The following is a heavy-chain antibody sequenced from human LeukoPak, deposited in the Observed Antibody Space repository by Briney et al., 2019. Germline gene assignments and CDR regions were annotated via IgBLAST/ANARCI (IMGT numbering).Heavy chain of an antibody. CDR2: MYYSGST. Sequence: SETLSLTCTVSGGSMSSSNYYWGWIRQPPGKGLEWIGSMYYSGSTNYNPSLKSRVTISEDKSKNQFSLKLTSVTAADTAVYYCRIRGYSYVLDYWGQGTLVTVSS. CDR3: RIRGYSYVLDY. J-gene: IGHJ4*02. V-gene: IGHV4-39*07. D-gene: IGHD5-18*01. CDR1: GGSMSSSNYY.